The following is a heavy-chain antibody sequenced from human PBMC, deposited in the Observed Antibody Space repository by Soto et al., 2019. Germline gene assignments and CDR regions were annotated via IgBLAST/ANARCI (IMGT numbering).Heavy chain of an antibody. D-gene: IGHD6-6*01. CDR3: TNGPEYSSSATEQQKGNYIDY. Sequence: GTLRLPCPASGFTFNSYGSYWVREAPATGLEWVAVIPYVEVNKYYAVAGKGRFTISRDNSKNTLYLQMNSLRAEDTAVYYCTNGPEYSSSATEQQKGNYIDYWGQGTLVTVSS. CDR2: IPYVEVNK. J-gene: IGHJ4*02. CDR1: GFTFNSYG. V-gene: IGHV3-30*03.